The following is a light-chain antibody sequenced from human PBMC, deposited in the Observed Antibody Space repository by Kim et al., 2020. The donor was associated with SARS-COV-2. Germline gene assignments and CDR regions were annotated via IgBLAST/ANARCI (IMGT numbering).Light chain of an antibody. Sequence: EVVMTQSPATLSVSPGERATLSCRASQSVSTDLAWYQQKPGQAPRLLIYGASTRATGIPARFSGSGSGTEFTLTISSLQSEDLAVYYCQQYKNWPPRTFGQGTRLEIK. CDR1: QSVSTD. CDR2: GAS. V-gene: IGKV3-15*01. CDR3: QQYKNWPPRT. J-gene: IGKJ5*01.